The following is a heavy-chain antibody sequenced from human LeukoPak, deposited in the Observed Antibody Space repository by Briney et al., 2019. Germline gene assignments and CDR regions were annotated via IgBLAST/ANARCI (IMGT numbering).Heavy chain of an antibody. CDR1: GCSISGGGYY. Sequence: SQTLSLTCAVSGCSISGGGYYWSWIPQPPGKCLEWIGYIYHSGSTYYNPSLKSRVTISVDRSKNQFSLKLSSVTAADTAVYYCARGGDYVSFDYWGQGTLVTVSS. CDR2: IYHSGST. CDR3: ARGGDYVSFDY. J-gene: IGHJ4*02. D-gene: IGHD4-17*01. V-gene: IGHV4-30-2*01.